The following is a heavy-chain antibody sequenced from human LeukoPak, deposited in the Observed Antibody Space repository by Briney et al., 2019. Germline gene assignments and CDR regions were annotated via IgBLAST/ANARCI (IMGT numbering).Heavy chain of an antibody. CDR2: INTDTGNP. CDR3: ARTLFGDQYQLLHNWFDP. CDR1: GYTFTNYA. D-gene: IGHD2-2*01. V-gene: IGHV7-4-1*02. Sequence: ASVKVSCKASGYTFTNYALNWVRQAPGQGLEWMGWINTDTGNPTYAQGFTRRLVFSLDTSASTAYLQISSLKAEDTAVYYCARTLFGDQYQLLHNWFDPWGQGTLVTVSS. J-gene: IGHJ5*02.